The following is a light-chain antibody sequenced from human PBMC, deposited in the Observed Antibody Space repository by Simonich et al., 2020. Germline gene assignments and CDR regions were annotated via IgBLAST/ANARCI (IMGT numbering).Light chain of an antibody. Sequence: QSALTQPASVSWSPGQSITISCTGTSSDVGSYNLVSWYQQHPGKAPKLMIYEGSKRPSGVSNRFSGSKSGNTASLTISGLQAEDEADYYCCSYAGSSTLVFCGGTKLTVL. V-gene: IGLV2-23*01. CDR3: CSYAGSSTLV. CDR2: EGS. J-gene: IGLJ2*01. CDR1: SSDVGSYNL.